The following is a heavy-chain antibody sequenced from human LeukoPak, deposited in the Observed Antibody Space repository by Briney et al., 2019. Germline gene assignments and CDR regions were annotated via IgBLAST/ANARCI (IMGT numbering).Heavy chain of an antibody. CDR3: ARDSERGDILTGFLYYFYY. D-gene: IGHD3-9*01. CDR2: ITGNGFAT. Sequence: PGGSLRLSCAASGFSFHAYAMAWVRQAPGKRLEWVSTITGNGFATWYPDSVKGRFTISRDNSKNTLYLQMNSLRAEDTAVYYCARDSERGDILTGFLYYFYYWGQGTLVTVSS. V-gene: IGHV3-23*01. J-gene: IGHJ4*02. CDR1: GFSFHAYA.